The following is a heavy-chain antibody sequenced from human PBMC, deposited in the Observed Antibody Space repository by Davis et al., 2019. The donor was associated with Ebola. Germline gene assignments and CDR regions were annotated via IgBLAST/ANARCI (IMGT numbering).Heavy chain of an antibody. J-gene: IGHJ4*02. V-gene: IGHV1-69*06. CDR2: LIPSFGTP. CDR1: GGTLRTHG. Sequence: AASVKVSCKAAGGTLRTHGISWVRQAPGQGLEWMGGLIPSFGTPNYAQNFQGRVTITADRSTSTVYMELSSLRSEDTAVYYCARGRDGFTYDHWGQGTLVTVSS. CDR3: ARGRDGFTYDH. D-gene: IGHD5-24*01.